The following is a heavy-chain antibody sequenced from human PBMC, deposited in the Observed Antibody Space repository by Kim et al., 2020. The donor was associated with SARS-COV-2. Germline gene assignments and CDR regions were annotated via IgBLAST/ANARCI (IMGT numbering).Heavy chain of an antibody. J-gene: IGHJ4*02. CDR1: GFTFSSYA. Sequence: WGSLRLSCAASGFTFSSYAMHWVRQAPGKGLEWVAVISYDGSNKYYADSVKGRFTISRDNSKNTLYLQINSLRAEDTAVYYCARGGSSGWYGGFDYWGQGTLVTVSS. D-gene: IGHD6-19*01. V-gene: IGHV3-30*04. CDR2: ISYDGSNK. CDR3: ARGGSSGWYGGFDY.